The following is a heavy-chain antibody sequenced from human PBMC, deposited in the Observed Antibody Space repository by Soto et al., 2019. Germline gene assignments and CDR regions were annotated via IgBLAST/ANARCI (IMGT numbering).Heavy chain of an antibody. CDR1: GFTFSSYA. CDR3: AKDPVRFLEWLFWFDP. CDR2: ISGSGGST. V-gene: IGHV3-23*01. J-gene: IGHJ5*02. D-gene: IGHD3-3*01. Sequence: GGSLRLSCAASGFTFSSYAMSWVRQAPGKGLEWVSAISGSGGSTYYADSVKGRFTISRDNSKNTLYLQMNSLRAEDTAVYYCAKDPVRFLEWLFWFDPWGQGTLVTV.